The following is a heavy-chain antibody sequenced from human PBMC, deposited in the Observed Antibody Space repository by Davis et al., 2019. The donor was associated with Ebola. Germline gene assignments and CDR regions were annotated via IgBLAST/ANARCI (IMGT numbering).Heavy chain of an antibody. CDR2: IYYSGST. CDR3: ARRVLLDTAMVLRYYFDY. Sequence: SETLSLSCTVSGGSISSSSYYWGWIRQPPGKGLEWIGSIYYSGSTYYNPSLKSRVIISVDTSKNQFSLKLSSVTAADTAVYYCARRVLLDTAMVLRYYFDYWGQGTLVTVSS. J-gene: IGHJ4*02. V-gene: IGHV4-39*01. CDR1: GGSISSSSYY. D-gene: IGHD5-18*01.